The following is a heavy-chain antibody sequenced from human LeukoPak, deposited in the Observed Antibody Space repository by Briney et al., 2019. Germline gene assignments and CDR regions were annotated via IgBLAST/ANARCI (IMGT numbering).Heavy chain of an antibody. Sequence: ASVKVSCKASGYTFTGYYMHWVRQAPGQGLEWMGWINPNSGGTNYAQKFQGRVTMTRDTSISTAYMELSRLRSDDTAVYYCARDKEQLVETYFDYWGQGTLVTVSS. V-gene: IGHV1-2*02. CDR1: GYTFTGYY. CDR2: INPNSGGT. CDR3: ARDKEQLVETYFDY. J-gene: IGHJ4*02. D-gene: IGHD6-6*01.